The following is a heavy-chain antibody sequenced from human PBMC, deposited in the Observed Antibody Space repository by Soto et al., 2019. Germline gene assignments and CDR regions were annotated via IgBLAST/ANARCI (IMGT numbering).Heavy chain of an antibody. V-gene: IGHV1-18*01. D-gene: IGHD6-19*01. CDR1: GYTFTSYG. J-gene: IGHJ3*02. CDR3: ARRGIAVAGTIFGAFDI. CDR2: ISAYNGNT. Sequence: ASVKVSCKASGYTFTSYGISWVRQAPGQGLEWMGWISAYNGNTNYAQKLQGRVTMTTDTSTSTAYMELRSLRSDDTAVYYCARRGIAVAGTIFGAFDIWGQGTMVTVSS.